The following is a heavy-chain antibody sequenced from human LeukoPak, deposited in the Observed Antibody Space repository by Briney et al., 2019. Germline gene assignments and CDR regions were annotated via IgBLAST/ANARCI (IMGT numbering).Heavy chain of an antibody. J-gene: IGHJ4*02. CDR1: GYSSTSYW. CDR2: IYPGDSDT. D-gene: IGHD1-26*01. V-gene: IGHV5-51*01. Sequence: GEALMISCNGSGYSSTSYWIVWVLQMPGKGLEGMGIIYPGDSDTKYSPSFQGQGTTSSDESISTAYLQRISLKASGTGMYYWARRLYSGSYSDYRGQGTLVTVSS. CDR3: ARRLYSGSYSDY.